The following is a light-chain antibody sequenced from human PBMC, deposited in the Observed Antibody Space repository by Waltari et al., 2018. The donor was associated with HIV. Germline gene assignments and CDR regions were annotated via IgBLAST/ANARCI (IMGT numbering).Light chain of an antibody. Sequence: YELTQPPSVSVSPGQTARITCSGHRLADKFPCWYQQKPGQSPVLLIYQDNKRPSGSPDRFSGSISGNTATLTISGTQTLDEGDYYCQAWDSNSNVFGPGTTVTVL. V-gene: IGLV3-1*01. CDR3: QAWDSNSNV. J-gene: IGLJ1*01. CDR1: RLADKF. CDR2: QDN.